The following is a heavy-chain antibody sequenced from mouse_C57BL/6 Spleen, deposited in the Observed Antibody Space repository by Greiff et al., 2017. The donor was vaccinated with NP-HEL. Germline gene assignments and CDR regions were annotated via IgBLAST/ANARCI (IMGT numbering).Heavy chain of an antibody. Sequence: QVQLQQPGAELVKPGASVKLSCKASGYTFTSYWMHWVKQRPGQGLEWIGMIHPNSGSTNYNEKFKSKATLTVDKSSSTAYMQLSSLTSEDSAVYYCARRGITTVAGDFDYWGQGTTLTVSS. CDR3: ARRGITTVAGDFDY. V-gene: IGHV1-64*01. D-gene: IGHD1-1*01. CDR2: IHPNSGST. J-gene: IGHJ2*01. CDR1: GYTFTSYW.